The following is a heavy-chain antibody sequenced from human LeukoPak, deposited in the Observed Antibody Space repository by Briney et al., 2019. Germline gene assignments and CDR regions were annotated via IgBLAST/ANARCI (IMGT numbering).Heavy chain of an antibody. CDR3: ARLKVVPAAPDV. V-gene: IGHV3-21*01. CDR2: ISSSSSYI. CDR1: GFTFSSYS. D-gene: IGHD2-2*01. Sequence: PGGSLRLSCAASGFTFSSYSMNWVRQAPGKGLEWVSSISSSSSYIYYADSVKGRFTISRDNAKNSLYLQMNSLRAEDTAVYYCARLKVVPAAPDVWGKGTTVTVSS. J-gene: IGHJ6*04.